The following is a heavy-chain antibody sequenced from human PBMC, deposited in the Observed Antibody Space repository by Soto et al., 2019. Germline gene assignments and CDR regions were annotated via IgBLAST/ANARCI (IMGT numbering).Heavy chain of an antibody. D-gene: IGHD6-13*01. CDR2: IWYDGSNK. V-gene: IGHV3-33*06. CDR3: AKDRSSSLDGMDV. CDR1: GFTFSRYG. J-gene: IGHJ6*02. Sequence: GGSLRLSCAASGFTFSRYGMHWVRQAPDKGLEWVAVIWYDGSNKYYADSVKGRFTISRDNSKNTLYLQVNSLRAEDTAVYYCAKDRSSSLDGMDVWGQGTTVTVS.